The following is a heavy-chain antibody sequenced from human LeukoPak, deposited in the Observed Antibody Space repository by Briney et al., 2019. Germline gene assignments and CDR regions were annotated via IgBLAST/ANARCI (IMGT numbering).Heavy chain of an antibody. CDR2: INPNSGGT. D-gene: IGHD5-18*01. CDR3: ARGTTWIQLWWDFDY. V-gene: IGHV1-2*02. CDR1: GYTFTGYY. Sequence: ASVKVSCKASGYTFTGYYMHWVRQAPGQGLEWMGWINPNSGGTNYAQKIQGRVTMTRDTSISTAYMELSRLRSDDTAVYYCARGTTWIQLWWDFDYWGQGTLVTVSS. J-gene: IGHJ4*02.